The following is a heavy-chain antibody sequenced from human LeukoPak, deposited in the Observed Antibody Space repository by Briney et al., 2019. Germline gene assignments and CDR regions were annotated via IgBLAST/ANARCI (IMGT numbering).Heavy chain of an antibody. V-gene: IGHV3-30-3*01. J-gene: IGHJ3*02. CDR2: ISYDGSNK. CDR1: GFTFSSYA. D-gene: IGHD2-21*01. CDR3: AKDGDWTFDI. Sequence: PGGSLRLSCAASGFTFSSYAMHWVRQAPGKGLEWVAVISYDGSNKYYADSVKGRFTISRDNSKNTLYLQMNSLRAEDTAIYFCAKDGDWTFDIWGQGTMVTVSS.